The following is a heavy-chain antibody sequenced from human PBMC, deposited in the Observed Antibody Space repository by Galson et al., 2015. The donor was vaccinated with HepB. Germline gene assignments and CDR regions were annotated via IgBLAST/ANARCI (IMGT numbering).Heavy chain of an antibody. V-gene: IGHV4-4*07. CDR3: ARDGAVAGDWFDR. D-gene: IGHD6-19*01. CDR2: IYSDGAA. J-gene: IGHJ5*02. CDR1: GDFISSHY. Sequence: LTCTVSGDFISSHYWSWIRQPAGQGLEWMGRIYSDGAANYNPSLKSRVIMSADTSKNQVSLKLNSVTAADTAVYYCARDGAVAGDWFDRWGQGTLVTVAS.